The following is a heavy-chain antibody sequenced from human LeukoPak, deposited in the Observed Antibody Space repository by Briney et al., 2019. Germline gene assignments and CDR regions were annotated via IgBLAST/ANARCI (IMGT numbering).Heavy chain of an antibody. CDR1: GGSISSSNW. J-gene: IGHJ4*02. V-gene: IGHV4-4*02. Sequence: PSGTLSLTCAVSGGSISSSNWWSWIRQPPGKGLEWIGEIYHSGSTNYNPSLKSRVTISVDKSKTQFSLKLSSVTAADTAVYYCAKLKMAATHYYYDSSGYWVHFDYWGQGTLVTVSS. CDR3: AKLKMAATHYYYDSSGYWVHFDY. CDR2: IYHSGST. D-gene: IGHD3-22*01.